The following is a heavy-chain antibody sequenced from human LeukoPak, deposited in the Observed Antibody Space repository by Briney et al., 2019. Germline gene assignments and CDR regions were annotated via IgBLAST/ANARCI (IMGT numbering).Heavy chain of an antibody. Sequence: GGSLRLSCAASGFTFTTYGFHWVRQAPGKGLEWVAAIRYDESTKHYAEFVKGRFTISRDNSKNTLYLQMSSLRPEDTAVYYCAKDHIAYISSWYLDYWGQGTLVTVSS. CDR1: GFTFTTYG. CDR3: AKDHIAYISSWYLDY. J-gene: IGHJ4*02. D-gene: IGHD6-13*01. V-gene: IGHV3-30*02. CDR2: IRYDESTK.